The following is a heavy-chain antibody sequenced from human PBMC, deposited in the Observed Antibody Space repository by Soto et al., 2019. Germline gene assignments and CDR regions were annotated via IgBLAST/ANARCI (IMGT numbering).Heavy chain of an antibody. CDR3: XXXXXXXXXDXX. D-gene: IGHD6-19*01. CDR1: GYTFTSYA. Sequence: QVQLVQSGAEEKKPGASVKVSCKASGYTFTSYAMHWVRQAPGQRLEWMGWINAGNGNTKYSQKFQGRVTITRDTXXXTAXXELXXXXXXXXAXXXXXXXXXXXXXDXXWGQGTLVTVSS. CDR2: INAGNGNT. V-gene: IGHV1-3*05. J-gene: IGHJ4*02.